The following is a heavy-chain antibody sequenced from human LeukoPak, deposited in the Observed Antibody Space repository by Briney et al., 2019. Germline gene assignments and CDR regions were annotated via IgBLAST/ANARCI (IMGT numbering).Heavy chain of an antibody. CDR2: ILWDGGTT. Sequence: PGGSLTLSCAASGFTFQDYTMHWVRQAPGKGLEWVALILWDGGTTFYADSVKARFPISRDNTKSSLYPQMTSLTPEDTALYYCVKGQDLTTISSPFDEGGEGTLVTVSS. CDR1: GFTFQDYT. D-gene: IGHD5-24*01. CDR3: VKGQDLTTISSPFDE. V-gene: IGHV3-43*01. J-gene: IGHJ4*02.